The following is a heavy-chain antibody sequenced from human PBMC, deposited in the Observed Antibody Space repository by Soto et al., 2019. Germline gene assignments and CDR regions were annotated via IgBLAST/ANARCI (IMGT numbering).Heavy chain of an antibody. V-gene: IGHV1-3*01. CDR3: ARAVAVPADFDY. D-gene: IGHD6-19*01. J-gene: IGHJ4*02. Sequence: ASLKVSCKASGYTFTSYAMHWVRQAPGQRLEWMGWINAGNGNTKYSQKFQARVTITRDTSASTAYMELSSLRSEDTAVYYCARAVAVPADFDYWGQGTLVTVSS. CDR2: INAGNGNT. CDR1: GYTFTSYA.